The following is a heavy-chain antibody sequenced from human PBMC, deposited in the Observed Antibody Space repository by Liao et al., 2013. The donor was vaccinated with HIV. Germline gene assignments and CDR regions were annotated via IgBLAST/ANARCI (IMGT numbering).Heavy chain of an antibody. V-gene: IGHV4-61*02. CDR1: GGSISSGSYY. CDR2: IYTSGST. D-gene: IGHD3-16*02. Sequence: QVQLQESGPGLVKPSQTLSLTCTVSGGSISSGSYYWSWIRQPAGKGLEWIGRIYTSGSTNYNPSLKSRATISVDTSKNQFSLTLRSVTAADTAVYYCARSNDYIGDSYRFPFDTWGQGTLVAVSS. J-gene: IGHJ4*02. CDR3: ARSNDYIGDSYRFPFDT.